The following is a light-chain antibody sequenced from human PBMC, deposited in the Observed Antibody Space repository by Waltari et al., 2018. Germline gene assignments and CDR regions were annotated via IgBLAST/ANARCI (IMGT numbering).Light chain of an antibody. CDR2: DVT. CDR1: SSDVGGYNY. Sequence: QSALAQPASVSGSPGQSITISCTGTSSDVGGYNYVSWYQQHPGKAPELMIFDVTKRPSGFSTRFSGSKSRIAASLTISGLQTEDEADYYCSSYISSSAQVFGTGTKVTVL. V-gene: IGLV2-14*01. CDR3: SSYISSSAQV. J-gene: IGLJ1*01.